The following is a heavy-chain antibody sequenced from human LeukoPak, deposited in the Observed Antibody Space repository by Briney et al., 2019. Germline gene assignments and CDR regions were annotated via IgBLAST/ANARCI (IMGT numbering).Heavy chain of an antibody. CDR1: GFTFSHYY. V-gene: IGHV3-7*01. Sequence: GGSLRLPCVASGFTFSHYYMTWYRQAPGKGLEWVANLNQDGSVQLYGDSVRGRFTISRENSKNTLYLQMNSLSVEDTAIYYCFLGVVGSGSFLLGSWGQGTLVTVSS. CDR3: FLGVVGSGSFLLGS. D-gene: IGHD3-10*01. J-gene: IGHJ4*02. CDR2: LNQDGSVQ.